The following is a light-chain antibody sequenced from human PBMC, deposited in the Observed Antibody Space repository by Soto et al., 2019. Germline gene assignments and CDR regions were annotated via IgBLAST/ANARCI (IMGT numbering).Light chain of an antibody. CDR2: DVS. Sequence: QSALTQPASVSGSPGQSITISCTGTSSDVGGYNYVSWYQQHTGKAPKLMIYDVSNRPSGVSNRVSGSKSGNTAYLTISGLKAEDEADYYCSSYTSSSTLPYVFGTGTKLTVL. CDR3: SSYTSSSTLPYV. CDR1: SSDVGGYNY. V-gene: IGLV2-14*01. J-gene: IGLJ1*01.